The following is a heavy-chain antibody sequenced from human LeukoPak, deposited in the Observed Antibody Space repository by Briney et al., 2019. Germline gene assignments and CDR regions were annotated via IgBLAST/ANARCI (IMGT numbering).Heavy chain of an antibody. CDR3: AREGLQRYFDY. CDR1: GGSISSSNYY. Sequence: SETLSLTCTVSGGSISSSNYYWVWIRQPPGKGLEWIGTIYYSGTTYYKPSLNSRVTISVDTSKNHFSLKLSSVTAADTAMYYCAREGLQRYFDYWGQGTLVTVSP. J-gene: IGHJ4*02. CDR2: IYYSGTT. V-gene: IGHV4-39*07.